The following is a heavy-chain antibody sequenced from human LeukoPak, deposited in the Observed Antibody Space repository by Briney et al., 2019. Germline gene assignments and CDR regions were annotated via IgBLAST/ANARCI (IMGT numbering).Heavy chain of an antibody. D-gene: IGHD3-10*01. CDR3: ARHRGRYYDSGSYYYFDY. CDR1: GGSISSSGYY. Sequence: SETLSLTCTVSGGSISSSGYYWGWIRQPPGKGLEWVGSVYYTGSTFYDPSLKSRVTTSVDTSKNHFSLNLSSVTAADTAVYYCARHRGRYYDSGSYYYFDYWGQGTLVTVSS. V-gene: IGHV4-39*02. CDR2: VYYTGST. J-gene: IGHJ4*02.